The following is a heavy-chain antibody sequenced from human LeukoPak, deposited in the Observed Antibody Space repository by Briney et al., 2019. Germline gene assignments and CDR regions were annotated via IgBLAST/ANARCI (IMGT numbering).Heavy chain of an antibody. CDR2: IYASGST. CDR1: GGSISSGSYY. CDR3: ARGVVVRGVINNWFDP. V-gene: IGHV4-61*02. J-gene: IGHJ5*02. Sequence: SQTLSLTCTVSGGSISSGSYYWSWIRQPAGKGLEWIGRIYASGSTNYNPSLKSRVTISVDTSKNQFSLKLSSVTAADTAVYYCARGVVVRGVINNWFDPWGQGTLVTVSS. D-gene: IGHD3-10*01.